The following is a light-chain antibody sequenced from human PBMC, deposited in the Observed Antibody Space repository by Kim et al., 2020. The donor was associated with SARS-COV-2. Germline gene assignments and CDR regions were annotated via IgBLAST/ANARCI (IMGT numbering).Light chain of an antibody. J-gene: IGKJ4*01. V-gene: IGKV1-39*01. CDR2: GVS. CDR1: QSISSY. Sequence: DIQLTQSPSSLSASVGDRINITCRASQSISSYLNWYRQTPGKAPKLLISGVSSLQSGVPSRISGSGSGTDFTLTIRGLQLEDFAIYSCQQSYSTPLTFGGGTKVDIK. CDR3: QQSYSTPLT.